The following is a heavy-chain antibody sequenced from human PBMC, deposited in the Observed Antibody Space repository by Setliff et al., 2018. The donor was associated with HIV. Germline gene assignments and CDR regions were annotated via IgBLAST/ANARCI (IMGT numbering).Heavy chain of an antibody. V-gene: IGHV3-21*04. D-gene: IGHD3-10*02. J-gene: IGHJ3*02. CDR1: GFGLSSYR. Sequence: GGSLRLSCATSGFGLSSYRMNWVRQAPGKGLEWVSAITSSSRYIYYSESVRGRFTVSRDNDKNSLFLEMRSLRAEDTAVYYCAKVLLFGVDVFDIWGQGTMVTVSS. CDR2: ITSSSRYI. CDR3: AKVLLFGVDVFDI.